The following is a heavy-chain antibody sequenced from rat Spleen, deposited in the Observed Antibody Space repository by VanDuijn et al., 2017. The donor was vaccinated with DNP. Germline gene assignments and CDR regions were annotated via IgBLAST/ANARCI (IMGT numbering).Heavy chain of an antibody. CDR2: IIYDGSRT. Sequence: EVQLVESGGGLVQPGRSLKLSCVASGFTFSDYNMAWVRQAPKKGLEWVATIIYDGSRTYYRDSVKGRFTISRDNAKSTLYLQMDSLRSEDTATYYCATLRAWGQGTSVTVSS. CDR3: ATLRA. J-gene: IGHJ4*01. CDR1: GFTFSDYN. V-gene: IGHV5S10*01.